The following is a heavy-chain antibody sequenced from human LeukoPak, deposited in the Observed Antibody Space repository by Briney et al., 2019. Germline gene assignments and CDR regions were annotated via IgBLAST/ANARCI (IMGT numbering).Heavy chain of an antibody. CDR3: TVNLVAAAIGY. J-gene: IGHJ4*02. D-gene: IGHD5-12*01. CDR2: ILSKVGGETT. CDR1: GFTFSNGW. Sequence: GGSLRLSCVGSGFTFSNGWMNWVRQAPGKGPEWVSRILSKVGGETTDYAAPVKGRFIISRDDSKNTLYLQMDSLKTEDTAVYYCTVNLVAAAIGYWGQGTLVTVSS. V-gene: IGHV3-15*07.